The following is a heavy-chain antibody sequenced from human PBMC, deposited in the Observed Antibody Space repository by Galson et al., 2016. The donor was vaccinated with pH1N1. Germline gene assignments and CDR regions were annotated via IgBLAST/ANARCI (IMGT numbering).Heavy chain of an antibody. CDR1: GYSLTDLS. V-gene: IGHV1-24*01. CDR2: FDPEDGEI. D-gene: IGHD6-19*01. Sequence: SVKVSCKVSGYSLTDLSMHWVRQAPGKGLEWMGGFDPEDGEIIYAQKFQGRVTMTEDTSTDTAYMELSSLRAEDTAVYYFAIGKPVAGFPASELDHWGQGTLVTVS. CDR3: AIGKPVAGFPASELDH. J-gene: IGHJ4*02.